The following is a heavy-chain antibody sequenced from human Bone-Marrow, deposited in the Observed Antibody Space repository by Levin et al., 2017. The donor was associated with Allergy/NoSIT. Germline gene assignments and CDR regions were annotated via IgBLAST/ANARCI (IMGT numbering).Heavy chain of an antibody. CDR3: AKGKIAVAGLFDY. CDR1: GFTFSSYG. CDR2: ISYDGSNK. D-gene: IGHD6-19*01. Sequence: PGGSLRLSCAASGFTFSSYGMHWVRQAPGKGLEWVAVISYDGSNKYYADSVKGRFTISRDNSKNTLYLQMNSLRAEDTAVYYCAKGKIAVAGLFDYWGQGTLVTVSS. V-gene: IGHV3-30*18. J-gene: IGHJ4*02.